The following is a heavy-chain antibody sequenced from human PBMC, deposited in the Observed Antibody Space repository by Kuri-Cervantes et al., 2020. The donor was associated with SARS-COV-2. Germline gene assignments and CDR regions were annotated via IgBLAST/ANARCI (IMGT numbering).Heavy chain of an antibody. CDR1: GFTFSSYS. CDR2: ISSSSSYI. J-gene: IGHJ4*02. Sequence: GGSLRLYCAASGFTFSSYSMNWVRQAPGKGLEWVSSISSSSSYIYYADSVKGRFTISRDNAKNSLYLQMNSLRAEDTAVYYCARVTTVTEGYWGQGTLVTVSS. D-gene: IGHD4-11*01. CDR3: ARVTTVTEGY. V-gene: IGHV3-21*01.